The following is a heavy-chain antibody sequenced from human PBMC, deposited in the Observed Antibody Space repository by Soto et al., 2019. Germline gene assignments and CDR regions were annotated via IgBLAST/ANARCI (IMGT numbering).Heavy chain of an antibody. CDR3: ARELYSCGGDCPYYMDY. D-gene: IGHD2-21*02. Sequence: AAVKVSCKTSGYPFTDYFIHWVRQAPGQGLEWMGIISLYHHSTSYAQKFQGRLTVTADTSTTTVYMDLSSLTSEDSAVYWCARELYSCGGDCPYYMDYWGQGTLVTVSS. V-gene: IGHV1-46*01. J-gene: IGHJ4*02. CDR2: ISLYHHST. CDR1: GYPFTDYF.